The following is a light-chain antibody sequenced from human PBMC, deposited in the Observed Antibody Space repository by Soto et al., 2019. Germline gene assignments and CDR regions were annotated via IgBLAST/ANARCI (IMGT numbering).Light chain of an antibody. CDR3: LQYNNLWA. Sequence: EILMTQSPASVSVSPGESATLSCRASQNIYYNVAWYQHRPGQAPRLLIYRASTRAPGVPARFSGSGSGTEFTLTISSLQPEDFTLYSCLQYNNLWAFGQGLKVDI. J-gene: IGKJ1*01. V-gene: IGKV3-15*01. CDR1: QNIYYN. CDR2: RAS.